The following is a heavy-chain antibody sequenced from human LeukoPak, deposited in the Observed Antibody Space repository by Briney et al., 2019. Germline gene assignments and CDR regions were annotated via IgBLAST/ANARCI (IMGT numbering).Heavy chain of an antibody. CDR1: GFTFDDYA. CDR3: ARLGADYYYYYMDV. V-gene: IGHV3-9*01. Sequence: GGSLRLSCAASGFTFDDYAMHWVRQAPGKGLEWVSGISWNSGSIGYADSVKGRFTISRDNARKSLYLQMNSLRAEDTAVYYCARLGADYYYYYMDVWGKGTTVTVSS. D-gene: IGHD2-21*01. CDR2: ISWNSGSI. J-gene: IGHJ6*03.